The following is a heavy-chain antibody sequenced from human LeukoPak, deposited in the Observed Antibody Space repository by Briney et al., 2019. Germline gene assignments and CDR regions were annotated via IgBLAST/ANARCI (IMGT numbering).Heavy chain of an antibody. V-gene: IGHV3-23*01. CDR2: ISGSAGLT. D-gene: IGHD4-11*01. Sequence: GGSLRLSRAASGFTFGTYAMTRVRQAPGRGLEWVSGISGSAGLTYYADSVKGRFTISRDDSKNMVFLQMNSLRAEDTAVYYCVKDGTWIFNYNFDYWGQGTLVTVSA. J-gene: IGHJ4*02. CDR3: VKDGTWIFNYNFDY. CDR1: GFTFGTYA.